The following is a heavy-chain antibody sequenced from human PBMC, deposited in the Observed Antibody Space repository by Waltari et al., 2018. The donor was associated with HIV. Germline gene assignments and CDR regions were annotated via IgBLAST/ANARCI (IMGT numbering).Heavy chain of an antibody. J-gene: IGHJ4*02. Sequence: QVQLVESGGGVVQPGWSLRLSRVASVFTFSPFSFHWVRQAPGKGLEWVALISYGGRNKVYADSVKGRFTISRDNSKNTLYLQMNSLRAEDTAVYYCARDGHFYDSRPLDHWGQGTLVTVSS. CDR1: VFTFSPFS. V-gene: IGHV3-30*04. D-gene: IGHD3-22*01. CDR2: ISYGGRNK. CDR3: ARDGHFYDSRPLDH.